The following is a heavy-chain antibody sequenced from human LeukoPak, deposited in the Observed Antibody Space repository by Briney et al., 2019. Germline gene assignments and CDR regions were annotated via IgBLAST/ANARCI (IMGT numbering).Heavy chain of an antibody. D-gene: IGHD4-17*01. J-gene: IGHJ6*03. Sequence: SETLSLTCAVSGGSISSGGYSWSWIRQPPGKGLEWIGSIYYSGSTYYNPSLKSRVTISVDTSKNQFSLRLSSVTAADTAVYYCARTYGDYARFSYYYYMDVWGKGTTVTISS. CDR3: ARTYGDYARFSYYYYMDV. CDR2: IYYSGST. CDR1: GGSISSGGYS. V-gene: IGHV4-30-2*03.